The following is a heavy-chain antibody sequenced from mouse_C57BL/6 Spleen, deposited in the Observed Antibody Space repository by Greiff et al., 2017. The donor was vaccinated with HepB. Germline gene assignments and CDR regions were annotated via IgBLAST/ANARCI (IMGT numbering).Heavy chain of an antibody. D-gene: IGHD4-1*02. CDR2: IDPSDSYT. CDR3: ARNQLDPYRYFDV. Sequence: QVQLQQPGAELVMPGASVKLSCKASGYTFTSYWMHWVKQRPGQGLEWIGEIDPSDSYTNYNQKFKGKSTLTVDKSSSTAYMQLSSLTSEDSAVYYCARNQLDPYRYFDVWGTETTVTVSS. J-gene: IGHJ1*03. CDR1: GYTFTSYW. V-gene: IGHV1-69*01.